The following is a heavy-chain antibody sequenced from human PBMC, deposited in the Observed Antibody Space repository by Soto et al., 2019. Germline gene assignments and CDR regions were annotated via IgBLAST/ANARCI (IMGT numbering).Heavy chain of an antibody. CDR3: ARGGVLRFLEWLGEGMDV. CDR2: TYYRSKWYN. D-gene: IGHD3-3*01. CDR1: GDSVSSNSAA. Sequence: SQTLSLTCAISGDSVSSNSAAWNWIRQSPSRDLEWLGRTYYRSKWYNDYAVSVKSRITINPDTSKNQFSLQLNSVTPEDTAVYYCARGGVLRFLEWLGEGMDVWGQGTTVTVSS. J-gene: IGHJ6*02. V-gene: IGHV6-1*01.